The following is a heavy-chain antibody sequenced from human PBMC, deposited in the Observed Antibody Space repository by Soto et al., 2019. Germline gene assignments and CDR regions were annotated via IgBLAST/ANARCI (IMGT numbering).Heavy chain of an antibody. V-gene: IGHV3-33*01. J-gene: IGHJ4*02. CDR2: IWYDGSNK. CDR1: GLNFISYG. Sequence: GGSQRVPSAAAGLNFISYGRHRVRKKQGKGLEWVAVIWYDGSNKYYADSVKGRFTISRDNSKNTLYLQMNSLRAEDTAVYYCAREGPIAARPYYFDYWGQGTLVTVSS. CDR3: AREGPIAARPYYFDY. D-gene: IGHD6-6*01.